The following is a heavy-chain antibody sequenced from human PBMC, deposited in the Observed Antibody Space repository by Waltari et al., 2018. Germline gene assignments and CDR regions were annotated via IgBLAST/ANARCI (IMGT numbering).Heavy chain of an antibody. V-gene: IGHV3-33*01. J-gene: IGHJ4*02. CDR1: GFTCSRYS. Sequence: QVQLVESGGGVVQTGRSMRLSCAASGFTCSRYSMYWGRKAPGKGLEWVAVILYDGSNKYYADSVRGRFTISRDNSKNTLYLQMNSLRAEDTAVYYCARDIPADTAMAGFDYWGQGTLVTVSS. CDR3: ARDIPADTAMAGFDY. CDR2: ILYDGSNK. D-gene: IGHD5-18*01.